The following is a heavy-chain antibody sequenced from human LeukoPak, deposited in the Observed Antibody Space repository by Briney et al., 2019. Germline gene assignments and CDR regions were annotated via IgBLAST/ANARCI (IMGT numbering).Heavy chain of an antibody. D-gene: IGHD1-26*01. CDR1: GFTFSNSA. CDR3: AKDSLRTWFSVS. V-gene: IGHV3-23*01. CDR2: ISGGGGLT. J-gene: IGHJ4*02. Sequence: PGRSLRLSCGASGFTFSNSAMSWVRQAPGKGLEWVAVISGGGGLTYYADSVKGRFTISRDNSKNTLYLQMNSLRADDTAVYYCAKDSLRTWFSVSWGQGILVTVSS.